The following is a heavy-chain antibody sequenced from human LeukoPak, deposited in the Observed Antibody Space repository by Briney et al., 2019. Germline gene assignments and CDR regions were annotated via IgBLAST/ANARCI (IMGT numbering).Heavy chain of an antibody. D-gene: IGHD4-23*01. CDR3: ARTPGNDDGNPGLDY. CDR1: GFTFTSSA. J-gene: IGHJ4*02. Sequence: ASVKVSCKASGFTFTSSAVQWVRQARGQRLEWIGWIVVGSGNTNYAQKFQERVTITRDMSTSTAYMELSSLRSEDTAVYYCARTPGNDDGNPGLDYWGQGTLVTVSS. CDR2: IVVGSGNT. V-gene: IGHV1-58*01.